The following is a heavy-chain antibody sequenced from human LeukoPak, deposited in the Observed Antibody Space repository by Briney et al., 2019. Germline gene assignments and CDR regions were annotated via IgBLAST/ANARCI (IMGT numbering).Heavy chain of an antibody. CDR3: AHRVGHSTGFDY. V-gene: IGHV1-69*10. D-gene: IGHD2/OR15-2a*01. J-gene: IGHJ4*02. CDR2: IIPILGIA. Sequence: SVKVSCKASGGTFSRYAISWVRQAPGQGLEWMGGIIPILGIANYAQKFQGRVTITADKSTSTAYMELSSLRSEDTAVYYCAHRVGHSTGFDYWGQGTLVTVSS. CDR1: GGTFSRYA.